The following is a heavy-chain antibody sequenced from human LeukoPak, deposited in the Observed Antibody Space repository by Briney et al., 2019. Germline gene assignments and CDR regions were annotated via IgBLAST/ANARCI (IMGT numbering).Heavy chain of an antibody. CDR2: ISAYNGNT. CDR1: GYIFNNYG. CDR3: ARGIAGAGLFDS. Sequence: ASVQVSCKASGYIFNNYGIAWVRQAPGQGLEWMGWISAYNGNTNYAQKLQGRVTMTTDTSTSTAYMELRSLRSDDTAVYYCARGIAGAGLFDSWGQGTLVTVSS. D-gene: IGHD6-13*01. J-gene: IGHJ4*02. V-gene: IGHV1-18*01.